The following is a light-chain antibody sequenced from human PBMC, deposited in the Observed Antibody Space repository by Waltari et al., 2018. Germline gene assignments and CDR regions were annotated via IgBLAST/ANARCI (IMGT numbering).Light chain of an antibody. CDR2: HAS. Sequence: SCCASQSFRIYLAWYQQKPGQAPRLLVYHASTRATGIPDRFSASGSGTDFSLTISRLEPEDFAMYYCQQYVESPATFGQGTKVEIK. CDR1: QSFRIY. CDR3: QQYVESPAT. V-gene: IGKV3-20*01. J-gene: IGKJ1*01.